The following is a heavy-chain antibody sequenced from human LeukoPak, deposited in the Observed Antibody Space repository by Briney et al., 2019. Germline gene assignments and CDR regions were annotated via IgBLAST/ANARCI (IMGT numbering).Heavy chain of an antibody. CDR1: GFTFSDYY. CDR3: ARVGATGTADY. V-gene: IGHV3-11*06. D-gene: IGHD1-1*01. Sequence: GGSLRLSCAAFGFTFSDYYMSWIRKAPGKGLEWVSYIRKSGSDTNFADSVKGRFTISRDNAKNSLYLQMNSLRAEDTAVYYCARVGATGTADYWGQGTLVTVSS. CDR2: IRKSGSDT. J-gene: IGHJ4*02.